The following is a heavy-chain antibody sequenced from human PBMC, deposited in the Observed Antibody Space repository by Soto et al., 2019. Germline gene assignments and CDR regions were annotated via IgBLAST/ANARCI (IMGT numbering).Heavy chain of an antibody. CDR3: ARGGPYSSSWEKYYFDY. J-gene: IGHJ4*02. CDR2: IWYDGSNK. D-gene: IGHD6-13*01. CDR1: GFTFSSYG. Sequence: GGSLRLSCAASGFTFSSYGMHWVRQAPGKGLEWVAVIWYDGSNKYYADSVKGRFTISRDNSKNTLYLQMNSLRAEDTAVYYCARGGPYSSSWEKYYFDYWGQGTLVTVSS. V-gene: IGHV3-33*01.